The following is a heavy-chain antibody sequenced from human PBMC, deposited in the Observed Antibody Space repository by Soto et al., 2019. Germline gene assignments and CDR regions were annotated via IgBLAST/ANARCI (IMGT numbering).Heavy chain of an antibody. CDR1: GGTFSSYA. J-gene: IGHJ5*02. CDR2: IIPIFGTA. D-gene: IGHD3-3*01. Sequence: GASVKVSCKASGGTFSSYAISWVRQAPGQGLEWMGGIIPIFGTANYAQKFQGRVTMTTDTSTSTAYMELRSLRSDDTAVYYCARDSIRFLEWLLNWFDPWGQGTLVTVSS. V-gene: IGHV1-69*05. CDR3: ARDSIRFLEWLLNWFDP.